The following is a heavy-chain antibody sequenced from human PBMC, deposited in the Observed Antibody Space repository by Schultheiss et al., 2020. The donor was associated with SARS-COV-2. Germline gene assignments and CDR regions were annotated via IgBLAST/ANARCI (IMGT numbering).Heavy chain of an antibody. J-gene: IGHJ4*02. CDR2: ISGRSSTI. CDR1: GYIFSSYW. Sequence: GESLKISCAVSGYIFSSYWMSWVRQAPGKGLEWVSYISGRSSTIYYADSVKGRFTISRDNAKNSLYLQMNSLRDEDTAIYYCAKTRGYTSSCCDYWGQGTLVTVSS. CDR3: AKTRGYTSSCCDY. V-gene: IGHV3-48*02. D-gene: IGHD2-2*02.